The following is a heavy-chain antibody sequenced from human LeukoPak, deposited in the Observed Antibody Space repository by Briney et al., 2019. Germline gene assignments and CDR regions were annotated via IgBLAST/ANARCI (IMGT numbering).Heavy chain of an antibody. CDR2: ISAYNGNT. D-gene: IGHD6-13*01. Sequence: ASVKVSCKASGYTFTSYGISWVRQAPGQGLEWMGWISAYNGNTNYAQKLQGRVTMTTDTSTSTAYMELRSLRSDDTAVYYCARVTGYMVEDYFDYWGQGTLVTVST. V-gene: IGHV1-18*01. CDR3: ARVTGYMVEDYFDY. CDR1: GYTFTSYG. J-gene: IGHJ4*02.